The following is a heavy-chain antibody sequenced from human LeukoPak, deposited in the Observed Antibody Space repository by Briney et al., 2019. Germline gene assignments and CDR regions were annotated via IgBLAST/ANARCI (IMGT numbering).Heavy chain of an antibody. Sequence: PGGSLRLSCAASGFTFSSYSMNWVRQAPGKGLEWVSGMNTDGSITRFADSVKGRFTISRDNAKNTLYLQMNSLRAEDTAVYYCARRTQDAFDIWGQGTMVTVSS. D-gene: IGHD2-15*01. CDR1: GFTFSSYS. J-gene: IGHJ3*02. CDR2: MNTDGSIT. V-gene: IGHV3-74*01. CDR3: ARRTQDAFDI.